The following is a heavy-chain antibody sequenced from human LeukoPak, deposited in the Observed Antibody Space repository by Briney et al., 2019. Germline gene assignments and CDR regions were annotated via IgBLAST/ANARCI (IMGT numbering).Heavy chain of an antibody. V-gene: IGHV3-7*01. CDR2: IKQDGSHK. CDR1: GLTFSTYW. CDR3: VREEGY. Sequence: GGSLRLSCAASGLTFSTYWMYWVRQAPGKGLEWVANIKQDGSHKYYVDSVKGRFTISRDNAKNSLYLQMNSLRVEDTAVYYCVREEGYWGQGTLVTVSS. J-gene: IGHJ4*02.